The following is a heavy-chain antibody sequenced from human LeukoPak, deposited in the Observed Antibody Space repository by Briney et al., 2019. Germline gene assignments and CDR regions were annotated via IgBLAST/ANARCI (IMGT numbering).Heavy chain of an antibody. D-gene: IGHD3-9*01. CDR3: ARDLTGP. CDR1: GFIFSSYW. Sequence: GGSLRLSCAASGFIFSSYWMTWVRQAPRKAPEWVANIRHDGREKYYVDSVKGRFTISRDNAKNSLYLQMNSLRAEDTAVYYCARDLTGPWGQGTLVTVSS. CDR2: IRHDGREK. V-gene: IGHV3-7*01. J-gene: IGHJ5*02.